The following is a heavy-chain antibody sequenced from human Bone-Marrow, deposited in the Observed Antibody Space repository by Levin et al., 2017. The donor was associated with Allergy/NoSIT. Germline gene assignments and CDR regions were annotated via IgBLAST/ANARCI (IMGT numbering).Heavy chain of an antibody. CDR3: AKGVLGSCSGSICYEFDS. CDR1: GFTFSNYA. V-gene: IGHV3-23*01. J-gene: IGHJ4*02. Sequence: GESLKISCSASGFTFSNYAMNWVRQTPVKGLEWVASIIGSGVDTYHADSVKGRFTISRDNSKNTIYLQMNSLRAEDTAIYYCAKGVLGSCSGSICYEFDSWGQGALVSVSS. CDR2: IIGSGVDT. D-gene: IGHD2-15*01.